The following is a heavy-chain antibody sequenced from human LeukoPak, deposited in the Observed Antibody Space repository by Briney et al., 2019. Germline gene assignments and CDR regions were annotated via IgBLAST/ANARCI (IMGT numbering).Heavy chain of an antibody. J-gene: IGHJ4*02. CDR3: ARDRRLGPY. CDR2: ISSNSIYV. CDR1: GFTFSSYS. D-gene: IGHD3-9*01. Sequence: GGSLRLSCAASGFTFSSYSMNWVRQAPRKGLEWVSSISSNSIYVFYADSMKGRFTISRDNAKNSLSLQMNSLRAEDTAVYYCARDRRLGPYWGQGTLVTVSS. V-gene: IGHV3-21*01.